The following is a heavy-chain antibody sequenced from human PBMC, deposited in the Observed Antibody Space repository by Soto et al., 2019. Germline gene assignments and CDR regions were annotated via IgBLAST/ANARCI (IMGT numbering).Heavy chain of an antibody. V-gene: IGHV3-30*18. CDR2: ISYDGTNN. CDR1: GFTFSSYG. CDR3: AKVDCSGGSCYFSAFDI. D-gene: IGHD2-15*01. Sequence: QVQLVESGGGVVQPGRSLRLSCAASGFTFSSYGMHWVRQAPGKGLEWVAVISYDGTNNYYTESVKGRFTISRDNSKNTLFLQMNSLRAEDTAVYFCAKVDCSGGSCYFSAFDIWGQGTMVTVSS. J-gene: IGHJ3*02.